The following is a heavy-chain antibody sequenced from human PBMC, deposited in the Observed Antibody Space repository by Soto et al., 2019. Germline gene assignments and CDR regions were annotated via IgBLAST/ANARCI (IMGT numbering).Heavy chain of an antibody. CDR2: IWYDGSNK. J-gene: IGHJ6*02. V-gene: IGHV3-33*01. D-gene: IGHD6-6*01. CDR1: GFTFSSYG. Sequence: GGSLRLSCAASGFTFSSYGMHWVRQAPGKGLEWVAVIWYDGSNKYYADSVKGRFTISRDNSKNTLYLQMNSLRAEDTAVYYCARDAFGLAARPERKKYYYYGMDVWGQGTTVTVSS. CDR3: ARDAFGLAARPERKKYYYYGMDV.